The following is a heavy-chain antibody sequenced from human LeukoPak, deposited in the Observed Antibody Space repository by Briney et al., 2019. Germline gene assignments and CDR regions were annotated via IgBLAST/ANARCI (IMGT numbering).Heavy chain of an antibody. CDR2: IYSGGST. D-gene: IGHD2-2*01. Sequence: GGSLRLSCAASGFTVSSNYMSWVRQAPGKGLEWVSVIYSGGSTYYADSVKGRFTISRDNSKNTLYLQMNSLRAEDTAVYYCAREAMTRYYFDYWGQGTLVTVSS. J-gene: IGHJ4*02. CDR3: AREAMTRYYFDY. CDR1: GFTVSSNY. V-gene: IGHV3-53*01.